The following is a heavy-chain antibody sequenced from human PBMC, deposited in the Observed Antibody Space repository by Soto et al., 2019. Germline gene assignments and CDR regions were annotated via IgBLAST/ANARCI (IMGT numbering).Heavy chain of an antibody. D-gene: IGHD2-15*01. CDR3: AKGDGLGYCSGGTCYSFDY. CDR2: ISAGGGST. Sequence: EVQLLESGGGLAQPGGSLRLSCAASGFTFSSYAMSWVRQAPGKGLEWVSAISAGGGSTYYTDSVKGRFTISTDNSNNTLYLRMNSLRAEDTAVYYCAKGDGLGYCSGGTCYSFDYWGQGTLVAVSS. V-gene: IGHV3-23*01. CDR1: GFTFSSYA. J-gene: IGHJ4*02.